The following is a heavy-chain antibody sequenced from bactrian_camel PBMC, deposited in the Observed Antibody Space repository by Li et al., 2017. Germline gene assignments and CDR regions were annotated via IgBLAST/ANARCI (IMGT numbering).Heavy chain of an antibody. CDR3: AARSERYCSGWSFDY. Sequence: HVQLVESGGGSVQAGGPLTLSCAASYYTVSAYCMAWFRQAPGEEREGIADLDSTGASTYAESVKGRFSISGDKNTLCLQMNNLRPDDTAMYYCAARSERYCSGWSFDYWGQGTQVTVS. J-gene: IGHJ4*01. D-gene: IGHD6*01. V-gene: IGHV3S26*01. CDR2: LDSTGAS. CDR1: YYTVSAYC.